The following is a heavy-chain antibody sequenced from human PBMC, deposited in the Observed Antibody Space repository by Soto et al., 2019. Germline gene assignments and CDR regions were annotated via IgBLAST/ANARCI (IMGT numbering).Heavy chain of an antibody. J-gene: IGHJ6*02. V-gene: IGHV1-2*04. CDR3: ARSLGSYCYYGMDV. CDR2: INPNSGGT. D-gene: IGHD3-16*01. CDR1: GYTFTGYY. Sequence: GASVKVSCKASGYTFTGYYMHWVRQAPGQGLEWMGWINPNSGGTNYAQKFQGWVTMTRDTSISTAYMELSRLRSDDTAVYYCARSLGSYCYYGMDVWGQGTTVTVSS.